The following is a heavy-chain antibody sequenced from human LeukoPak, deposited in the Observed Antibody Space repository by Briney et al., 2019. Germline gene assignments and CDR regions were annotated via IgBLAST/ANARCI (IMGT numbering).Heavy chain of an antibody. Sequence: SETLSLNCPVSGYSISSGYFWGWIRQPPGKGLEWIGEINHSGSTNYNPSLKSRVTISVDTSKNQFSLKLSSVTSADTAVYYCARRDIVVVVAATGHSTFDPWGQGTLVTVSS. V-gene: IGHV4-38-2*01. D-gene: IGHD2-15*01. CDR3: ARRDIVVVVAATGHSTFDP. J-gene: IGHJ5*02. CDR2: INHSGST. CDR1: GYSISSGYF.